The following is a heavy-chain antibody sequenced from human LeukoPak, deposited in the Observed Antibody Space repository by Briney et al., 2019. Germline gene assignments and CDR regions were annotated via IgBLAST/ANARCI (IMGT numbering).Heavy chain of an antibody. CDR1: GFSFSDYW. D-gene: IGHD2-21*01. Sequence: PGGSLRLSCAASGFSFSDYWMSWVRQAPGKGLESVGRIKSKNEGGTRDYGAPVKGRFSISRDDSTNTLYLQMNSLKIEDTAVYYCTSGGDTLDFWGQGTLVTVSS. J-gene: IGHJ4*02. CDR3: TSGGDTLDF. CDR2: IKSKNEGGTR. V-gene: IGHV3-15*01.